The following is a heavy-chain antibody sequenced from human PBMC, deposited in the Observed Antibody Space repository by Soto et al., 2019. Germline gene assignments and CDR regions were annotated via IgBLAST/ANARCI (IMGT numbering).Heavy chain of an antibody. CDR3: ARRGYCSSTSCPGKDFDL. CDR1: GGSFSGYY. CDR2: INHSGST. Sequence: QVQLQQWGAGLLKPSETLSLTCAVYGGSFSGYYWSWIRQPPGKGLEWIGEINHSGSTNYNPSLKSRVTISVDTSKNQFSLKLSSVTAADTAVYYCARRGYCSSTSCPGKDFDLWGRGTLVTVSS. V-gene: IGHV4-34*01. D-gene: IGHD2-2*01. J-gene: IGHJ2*01.